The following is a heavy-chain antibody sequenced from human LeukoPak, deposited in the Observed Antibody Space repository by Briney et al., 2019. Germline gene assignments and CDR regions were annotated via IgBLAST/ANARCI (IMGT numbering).Heavy chain of an antibody. D-gene: IGHD5-12*01. CDR1: GFTFSSYN. CDR2: ITSDSRYM. J-gene: IGHJ6*04. V-gene: IGHV3-21*01. CDR3: ARDGVAMDV. Sequence: GGSLSLSCAASGFTFSSYNMNWVRQAPGKGLEWVSSITSDSRYMYYADSVKGRFTISRDNAKNSLYLQMNSLRAEDAAVYYCARDGVAMDVWGKGTTVTVSS.